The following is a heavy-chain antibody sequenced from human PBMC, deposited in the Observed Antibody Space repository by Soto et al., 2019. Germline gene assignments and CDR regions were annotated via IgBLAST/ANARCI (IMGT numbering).Heavy chain of an antibody. CDR2: ISSSSSYI. CDR3: ASPAGTENY. Sequence: PVGSLRLSCAASGFTFSSYSMNWVRQAPGKGLEWVSFISSSSSYIHYADSVKGRFTISRDNAKNSLFLQMNSLRAEDTAVYYCASPAGTENYWGQGTLVTVSS. V-gene: IGHV3-21*01. J-gene: IGHJ4*02. D-gene: IGHD6-13*01. CDR1: GFTFSSYS.